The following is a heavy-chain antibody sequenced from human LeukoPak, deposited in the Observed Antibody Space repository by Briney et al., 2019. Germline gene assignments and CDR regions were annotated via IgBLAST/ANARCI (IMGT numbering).Heavy chain of an antibody. CDR3: ARDLVAVVVVAATEGGSDY. CDR1: GFTFSSYA. D-gene: IGHD2-15*01. V-gene: IGHV3-30-3*01. CDR2: ISYDGSNK. J-gene: IGHJ4*02. Sequence: GGSLRLSCAASGFTFSSYAMHWVRQAPGKGLEWVAVISYDGSNKYYADSVKGRFTISRDNSKNTLYLQMNSLRAEDTAVYYCARDLVAVVVVAATEGGSDYWGQGTLVTVSS.